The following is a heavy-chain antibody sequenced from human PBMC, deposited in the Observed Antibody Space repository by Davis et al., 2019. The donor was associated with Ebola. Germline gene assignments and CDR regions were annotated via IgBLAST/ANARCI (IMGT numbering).Heavy chain of an antibody. CDR3: ARDIGYSDGWPDYYYYGMDV. CDR2: ISGSGFYI. V-gene: IGHV3-21*01. CDR1: TFTFSSYS. J-gene: IGHJ6*02. D-gene: IGHD6-19*01. Sequence: GGSLRLSCAVSTFTFSSYSMNWVRQAPGKGLEWVSSISGSGFYIYYADSVKGRFTISRDNAKNSLYLQMNSLRAEDTAVYYCARDIGYSDGWPDYYYYGMDVWGQGTTVTVSS.